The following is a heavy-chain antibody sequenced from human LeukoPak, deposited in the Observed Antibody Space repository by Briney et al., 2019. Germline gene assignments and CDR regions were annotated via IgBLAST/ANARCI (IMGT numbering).Heavy chain of an antibody. CDR1: GGAFSSYA. CDR3: ARVSYSGYDSLGGYFDY. J-gene: IGHJ4*02. D-gene: IGHD5-12*01. Sequence: SVKVSCKASGGAFSSYAISWVRQAPGQGLEWMGGIIPIFGTANYAQKFQGRVTITADKSTSTAYMELSSLRSEDTAVYYCARVSYSGYDSLGGYFDYWGQGTLVTVSS. V-gene: IGHV1-69*06. CDR2: IIPIFGTA.